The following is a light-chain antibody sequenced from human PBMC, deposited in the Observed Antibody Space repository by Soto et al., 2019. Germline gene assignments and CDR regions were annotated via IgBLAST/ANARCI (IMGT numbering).Light chain of an antibody. CDR2: DAS. CDR3: QQYGSSPVT. CDR1: QTVNRNY. Sequence: EIVLTQSPGTLSLSPGEGATLSCRASQTVNRNYLGWYQQKPGQAPRLLIYDASSRATGIPDRFSGSGSGTDFTLIISRLEPDDFAVYYCQQYGSSPVTFGQGTRLDIK. V-gene: IGKV3-20*01. J-gene: IGKJ5*01.